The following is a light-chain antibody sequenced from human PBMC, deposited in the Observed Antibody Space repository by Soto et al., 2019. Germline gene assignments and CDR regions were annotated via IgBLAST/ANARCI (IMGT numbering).Light chain of an antibody. V-gene: IGKV1-39*01. CDR3: QQSYNTVLPT. J-gene: IGKJ4*01. CDR2: AAS. Sequence: DLQMTQSPSSLSASVGDRVTITCRASQSISTYLSWYQQKPGKAPNLLIYAASTLQRGVPSRFSGSGSGTDFTLTISSLQPEDFATYYCQQSYNTVLPTFGGGTKVEIK. CDR1: QSISTY.